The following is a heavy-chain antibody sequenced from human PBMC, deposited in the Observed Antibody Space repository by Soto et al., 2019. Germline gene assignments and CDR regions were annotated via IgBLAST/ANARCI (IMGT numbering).Heavy chain of an antibody. CDR2: MNPNSGNT. J-gene: IGHJ4*02. V-gene: IGHV1-8*01. CDR1: GYTFPSYD. D-gene: IGHD3-10*01. CDR3: AGASEYYYGSGSYYSPLFY. Sequence: ASVKVSCKASGYTFPSYDINWVRQATGQGLERMGWMNPNSGNTGYAQKFQGRVTMTRNTSISTAYMELSSLRSEDTAVYYCAGASEYYYGSGSYYSPLFYWRQGTLVTVAS.